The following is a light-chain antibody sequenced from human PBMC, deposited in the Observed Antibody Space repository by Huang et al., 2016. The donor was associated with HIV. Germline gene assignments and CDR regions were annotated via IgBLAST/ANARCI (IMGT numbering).Light chain of an antibody. CDR2: DAS. Sequence: EVVLTQSPATLYLSPGERATLPCRASQSISRYLSWYQHKPGQAPRLLMYDASNRATGIPARFSGRGSGTDFTLTISSLEPEDFAVYYCQQRSNWPPTTFGQGTKVEIK. V-gene: IGKV3-11*01. CDR3: QQRSNWPPTT. CDR1: QSISRY. J-gene: IGKJ1*01.